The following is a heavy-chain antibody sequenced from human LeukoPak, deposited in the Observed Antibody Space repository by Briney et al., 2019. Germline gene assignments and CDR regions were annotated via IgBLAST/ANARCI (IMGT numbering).Heavy chain of an antibody. CDR1: GFTFSSYA. Sequence: GGSLRLSCAASGFTFSSYAMSWVRQAPGKGLEWVSAISGSGGSTYYADSVNGRFTISRDNSKNTLYLQMNSLRAEDTAVYYCAKDLSATPRGWFDPWGQGTLVTVSS. V-gene: IGHV3-23*01. CDR3: AKDLSATPRGWFDP. D-gene: IGHD2-15*01. CDR2: ISGSGGST. J-gene: IGHJ5*02.